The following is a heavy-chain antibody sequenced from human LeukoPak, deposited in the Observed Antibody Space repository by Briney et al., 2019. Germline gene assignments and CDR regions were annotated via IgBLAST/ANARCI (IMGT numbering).Heavy chain of an antibody. V-gene: IGHV3-66*01. CDR1: GFIVSNNY. Sequence: GGSLRLSFAASGFIVSNNYMSWVRQAPGKGLEWVSVTNTDGHAFYADSVMGRFTISRDNSKNTLYLQMNSLRAEDTAVYYCARDLDCSGGDCPRRGMDVWGQGTTVTVSS. D-gene: IGHD2-15*01. J-gene: IGHJ6*02. CDR3: ARDLDCSGGDCPRRGMDV. CDR2: TNTDGHA.